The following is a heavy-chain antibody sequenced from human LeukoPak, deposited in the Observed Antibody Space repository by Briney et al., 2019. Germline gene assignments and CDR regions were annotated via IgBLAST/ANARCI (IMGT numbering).Heavy chain of an antibody. CDR3: ARGANGGNSWGWFDP. V-gene: IGHV4-59*01. D-gene: IGHD4-23*01. CDR1: DGSISGYY. Sequence: PSETLSLTCTVTDGSISGYYWSWIRQSPGKGLEWIGYIYFTGFTHYNPSLKSRVTMSVDMSKNQFSLNLKSVTAADTDVYYCARGANGGNSWGWFDPWGQGTLVTVSA. J-gene: IGHJ5*02. CDR2: IYFTGFT.